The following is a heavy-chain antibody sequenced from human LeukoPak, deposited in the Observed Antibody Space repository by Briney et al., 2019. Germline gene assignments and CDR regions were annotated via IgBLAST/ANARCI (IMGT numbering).Heavy chain of an antibody. CDR1: GYTFTSYG. J-gene: IGHJ6*02. CDR3: ARDPDYGASGAYYYYGMDV. V-gene: IGHV1-18*01. Sequence: ASVKVSCKASGYTFTSYGISWVRQAPGQGLEWMGWISAYNGNTNYAQKLQGRVTMTTDTSTSTAYMELRSLRSDDTAVYYCARDPDYGASGAYYYYGMDVWGQGTTVTVSS. CDR2: ISAYNGNT. D-gene: IGHD4-17*01.